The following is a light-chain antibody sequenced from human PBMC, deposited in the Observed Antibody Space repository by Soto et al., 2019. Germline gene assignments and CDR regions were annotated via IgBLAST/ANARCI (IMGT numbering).Light chain of an antibody. CDR1: QSIGGW. J-gene: IGKJ1*01. Sequence: DIQMTQSPSTLSASVGDRVTITCRASQSIGGWLAWYQQRPGKAPKLLIHAASTLETGVPSRLSGSGSGTEFTLTISSLQPDDFATYYCQHYNSYSEAFGQGTKVDIK. CDR3: QHYNSYSEA. CDR2: AAS. V-gene: IGKV1-5*01.